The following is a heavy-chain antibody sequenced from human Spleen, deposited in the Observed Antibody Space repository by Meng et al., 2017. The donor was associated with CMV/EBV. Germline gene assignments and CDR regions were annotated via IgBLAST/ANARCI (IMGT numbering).Heavy chain of an antibody. CDR3: AKDQYYDFWSTVKGYYGMDV. CDR2: IRGSGDST. D-gene: IGHD3-3*01. V-gene: IGHV3-23*01. CDR1: GFTFSTYV. J-gene: IGHJ6*02. Sequence: GESLKISCAASGFTFSTYVMSWVRQAPGKGLEWVSAIRGSGDSTFYADSVKGRFTISRDNSRNTLSLQMSSLRAEDTAVYYCAKDQYYDFWSTVKGYYGMDVWGQGTTVTVSS.